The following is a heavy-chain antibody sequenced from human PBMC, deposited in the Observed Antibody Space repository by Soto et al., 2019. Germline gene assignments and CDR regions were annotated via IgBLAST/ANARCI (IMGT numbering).Heavy chain of an antibody. CDR2: MWYDGSNK. V-gene: IGHV3-33*01. D-gene: IGHD2-2*01. CDR1: GFTFSSYG. J-gene: IGHJ6*03. Sequence: PGGSLRLSCAASGFTFSSYGIHWVRQAPGKGREGGAVMWYDGSNKYYADSVKGRFSISRDNSKNTLYRQMNSMRAEDTAVYYCARHGRYCSSPSCYPGGYMAVWGKGHTVTVSS. CDR3: ARHGRYCSSPSCYPGGYMAV.